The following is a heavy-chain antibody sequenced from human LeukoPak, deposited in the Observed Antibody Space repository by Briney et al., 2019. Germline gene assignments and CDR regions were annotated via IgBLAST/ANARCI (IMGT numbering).Heavy chain of an antibody. D-gene: IGHD5-18*01. J-gene: IGHJ4*02. CDR2: MNPNSGNT. V-gene: IGHV1-8*01. CDR3: ARNAQVTRYFDY. CDR1: GYTFTSCD. Sequence: ASVKVSCKASGYTFTSCDINWVRQATGQGLEWMGWMNPNSGNTGYAQKFQGRVTMTRNTSISTAYMELSSLRSEDTAVYYCARNAQVTRYFDYWGQGTLVAVSS.